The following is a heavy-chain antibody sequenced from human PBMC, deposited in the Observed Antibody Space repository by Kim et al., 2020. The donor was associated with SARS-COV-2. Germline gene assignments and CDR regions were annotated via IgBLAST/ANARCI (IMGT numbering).Heavy chain of an antibody. Sequence: SETLSLTCTVSGGSVSSGSYYWSWIRQPPGKGLEWIGYIYYSGSTNYNPSLKSRVTISVDTSKNQFSLKLSSVTAADTAVYYCARESVAGYGGYYYYYGMDVWGQGTTVTVSS. CDR1: GGSVSSGSYY. CDR2: IYYSGST. J-gene: IGHJ6*02. CDR3: ARESVAGYGGYYYYYGMDV. D-gene: IGHD5-12*01. V-gene: IGHV4-61*01.